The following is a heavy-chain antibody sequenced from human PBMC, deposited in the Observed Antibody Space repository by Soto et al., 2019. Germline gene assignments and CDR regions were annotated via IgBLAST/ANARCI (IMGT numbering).Heavy chain of an antibody. CDR2: MFPGDSDT. CDR3: ARVPASSLRTMDV. Sequence: PGESLKISCKGSGYSFTTYWIGRVRQLPGQGLEWMGVMFPGDSDTRYSPSFQGQVTMSADPSTNTAYLEWSSLKAPDSAMYYCARVPASSLRTMDVWGQGTTVTVSS. D-gene: IGHD6-19*01. J-gene: IGHJ6*02. CDR1: GYSFTTYW. V-gene: IGHV5-51*01.